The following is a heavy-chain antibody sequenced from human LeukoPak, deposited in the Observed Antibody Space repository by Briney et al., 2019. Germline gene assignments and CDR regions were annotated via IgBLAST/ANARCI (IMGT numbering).Heavy chain of an antibody. V-gene: IGHV4-59*01. D-gene: IGHD6-19*01. Sequence: PSETLSLTCTVSGGSNSSYYWSWIRQPPGKGLEWIGYIYYSGSTNYNPSLKSRVTISVDTSKNQFSLKLSSVTAADTAVYYCARDYTPGIAVAGTSGFDPWGQGTPVTVSS. J-gene: IGHJ5*01. CDR1: GGSNSSYY. CDR3: ARDYTPGIAVAGTSGFDP. CDR2: IYYSGST.